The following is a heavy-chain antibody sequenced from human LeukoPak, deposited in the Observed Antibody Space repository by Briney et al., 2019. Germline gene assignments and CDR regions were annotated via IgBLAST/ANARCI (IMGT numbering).Heavy chain of an antibody. CDR1: GFTFSSYA. CDR2: MSYDGSHQ. D-gene: IGHD3-22*01. J-gene: IGHJ4*02. V-gene: IGHV3-30*04. Sequence: PGGSLRLSCAASGFTFSSYAMHWVRQAPGKGLEWVAVMSYDGSHQYYADSVKGRFIISRDYSKNTLYLQMNSLRPEDSAVYFCARDPDGYSSGVFDYWGQGAVVSVSS. CDR3: ARDPDGYSSGVFDY.